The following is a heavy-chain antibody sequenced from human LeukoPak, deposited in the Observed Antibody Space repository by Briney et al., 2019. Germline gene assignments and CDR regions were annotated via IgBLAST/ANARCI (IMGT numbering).Heavy chain of an antibody. CDR3: ARVDYSNSGSYPPHFDH. CDR1: GGSIRNYY. V-gene: IGHV4-59*01. CDR2: ISDSGRT. Sequence: PSETLSLTCTVSGGSIRNYYWSWIRQSPGRGLEWIGDISDSGRTSYNPSLMSRVAISVDTSKNQFSLRVNSVTAADTAVYYCARVDYSNSGSYPPHFDHWGQGTLATVSS. J-gene: IGHJ4*02. D-gene: IGHD3-10*01.